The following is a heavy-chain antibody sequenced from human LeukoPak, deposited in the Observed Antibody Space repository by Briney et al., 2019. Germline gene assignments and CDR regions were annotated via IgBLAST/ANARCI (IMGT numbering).Heavy chain of an antibody. Sequence: GGSLRLSCAASGFTFSSYWMSWVRQAPGKGLEWVANIKQDGSEKYYVDSVKGRFTIPRDNAKKSLYLQMNSLRAEDTAVYYCARDTPPHYYDSSGQDAFDIWGQGTMVTVSS. V-gene: IGHV3-7*01. J-gene: IGHJ3*02. D-gene: IGHD3-22*01. CDR1: GFTFSSYW. CDR2: IKQDGSEK. CDR3: ARDTPPHYYDSSGQDAFDI.